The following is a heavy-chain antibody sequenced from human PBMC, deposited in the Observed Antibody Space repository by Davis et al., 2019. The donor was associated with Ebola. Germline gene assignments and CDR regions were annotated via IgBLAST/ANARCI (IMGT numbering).Heavy chain of an antibody. D-gene: IGHD3-3*01. CDR3: ARGGVRLRFGIIDY. Sequence: GSLRLSCAAYGGSFSGYYWSWIRQPPGKGLEWIGEINHSGSTNYNPSLKSRDTISVDTSKNQFSLKLSSVTAADTAVYYCARGGVRLRFGIIDYWGQGTLVTVSS. CDR2: INHSGST. J-gene: IGHJ4*02. V-gene: IGHV4-34*01. CDR1: GGSFSGYY.